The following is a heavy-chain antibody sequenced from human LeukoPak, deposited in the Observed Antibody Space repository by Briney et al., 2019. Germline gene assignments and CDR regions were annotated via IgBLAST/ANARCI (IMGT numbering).Heavy chain of an antibody. V-gene: IGHV1-18*01. CDR3: ARLGSSTTGHAFDI. J-gene: IGHJ3*02. CDR2: ISAYNGNT. Sequence: ASVKVSCKASGYTFTSYGISWVRQAPGQGLEWMGWISAYNGNTNYAQKLQGRVTMTTDTSTSTAYMELRSLRSGDAAVYYCARLGSSTTGHAFDIWGQGTMVTVSS. D-gene: IGHD2-2*01. CDR1: GYTFTSYG.